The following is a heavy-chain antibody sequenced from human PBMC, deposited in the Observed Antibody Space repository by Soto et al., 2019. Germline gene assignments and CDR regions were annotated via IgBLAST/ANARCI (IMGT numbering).Heavy chain of an antibody. D-gene: IGHD6-13*01. CDR1: GFSLTTNDVG. J-gene: IGHJ4*02. CDR2: IYWDDDK. V-gene: IGHV2-5*02. Sequence: QITLKESGPTLVKPTQTLTLTCTFSGFSLTTNDVGVGWIRQPPGRALEWLALIYWDDDKRYSPSLKSRLTVHKDHYKKQVVLNITNLAPVDTATYYRAPSMYSRSAFDYWGQGALVTLSS. CDR3: APSMYSRSAFDY.